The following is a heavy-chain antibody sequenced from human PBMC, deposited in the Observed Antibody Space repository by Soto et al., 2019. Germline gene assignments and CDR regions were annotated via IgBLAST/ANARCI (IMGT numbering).Heavy chain of an antibody. CDR1: GFTFSSYE. Sequence: GGSLRLSCAASGFTFSSYEMNWVRQAPGKGLEWVSYISSSGSTIYYADSVKGRFTISRDNAKNSLYLQMNRLRAEDTAVYYCARAPPLLDSSGWIYFDYWGQGTLVTVSS. D-gene: IGHD3-22*01. CDR2: ISSSGSTI. CDR3: ARAPPLLDSSGWIYFDY. V-gene: IGHV3-48*03. J-gene: IGHJ4*02.